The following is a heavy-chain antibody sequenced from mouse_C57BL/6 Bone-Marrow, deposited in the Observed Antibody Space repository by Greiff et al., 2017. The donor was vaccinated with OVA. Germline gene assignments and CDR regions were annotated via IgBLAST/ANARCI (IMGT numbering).Heavy chain of an antibody. J-gene: IGHJ1*03. Sequence: QVQLQQPGAELVMPGASVKLSCKASGYTFTSYWMHWVKQRPGQGLEWIGEIDPSDSYTNYNQKFKGKSTLTVDKSSSTAYMQLSSLTSEDSAVYYWERRHYYGSSLYWYFDVWGTGTTVTVSS. V-gene: IGHV1-69*01. D-gene: IGHD1-1*01. CDR3: ERRHYYGSSLYWYFDV. CDR1: GYTFTSYW. CDR2: IDPSDSYT.